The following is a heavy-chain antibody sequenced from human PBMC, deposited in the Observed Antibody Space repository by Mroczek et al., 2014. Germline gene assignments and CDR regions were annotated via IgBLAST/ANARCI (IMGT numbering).Heavy chain of an antibody. CDR2: IYTSGST. D-gene: IGHD3-3*01. CDR3: ARGQYYDFWSGYLF. CDR1: GGSISSGSYY. V-gene: IGHV4-61*02. J-gene: IGHJ4*02. Sequence: QVQLQQSGPGLVKPSQTLSLTCTVSGGSISSGSYYWSWIRQPAGKGLEWIGRIYTSGSTNYNPSLKSRVTISVDTSKNQFSLKLSSVTAADTAVYYCARGQYYDFWSGYLFWGQGTLVTVSS.